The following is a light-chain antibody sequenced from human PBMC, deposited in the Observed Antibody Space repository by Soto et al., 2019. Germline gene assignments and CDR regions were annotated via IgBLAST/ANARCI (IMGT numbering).Light chain of an antibody. V-gene: IGLV2-11*01. CDR3: CSYTGSYSV. Sequence: QSALTQPRSVSGSPGQSVAISCTGIGGFDFVSWYQQYPGKAPKLMIYDVTNRPSGVPDRFSASKSGDTASLTISGLQAEDEAHYSCCSYTGSYSVFGGGTKLTVL. CDR2: DVT. CDR1: GGFDF. J-gene: IGLJ3*02.